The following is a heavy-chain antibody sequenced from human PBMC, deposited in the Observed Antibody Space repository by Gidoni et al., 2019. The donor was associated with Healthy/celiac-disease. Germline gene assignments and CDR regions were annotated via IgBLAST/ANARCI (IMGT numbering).Heavy chain of an antibody. V-gene: IGHV4-4*02. D-gene: IGHD6-13*01. CDR3: ARVTGTRGRSWYVVDY. CDR2: IYHSGST. CDR1: GGSLSSSNW. J-gene: IGHJ4*02. Sequence: QVQLQESGPGLVKPSGTLSLTCAVSGGSLSSSNWWSWVRQPPGKGRELIGEIYHSGSTNYNPALKSRVTISVDKSKNQFSLKLSSVTAADTAVYYCARVTGTRGRSWYVVDYWGQGTLVTVSS.